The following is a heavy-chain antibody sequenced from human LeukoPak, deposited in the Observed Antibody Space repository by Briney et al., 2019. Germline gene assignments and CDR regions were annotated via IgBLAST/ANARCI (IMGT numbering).Heavy chain of an antibody. CDR3: ARDLSQGPPGPSNWFDP. CDR2: IIPIFGTA. V-gene: IGHV1-69*06. J-gene: IGHJ5*02. Sequence: SVKVSCTASGYTFTIYGISWVRQAPGQGLEWMGGIIPIFGTANYAQKFQGRVTITADKSTSTAYMELSSLRSEDTAVYYCARDLSQGPPGPSNWFDPWGQGTLVTVSS. CDR1: GYTFTIYG.